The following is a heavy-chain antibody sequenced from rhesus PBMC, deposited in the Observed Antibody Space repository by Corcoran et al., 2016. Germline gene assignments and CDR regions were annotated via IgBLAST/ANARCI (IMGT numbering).Heavy chain of an antibody. V-gene: IGHV4-165*01. CDR1: GGSISGYW. D-gene: IGHD4-29*01. Sequence: QVTLKESGPELVKPSETLSLTCAVSGGSISGYWWGWIRQPPGKGLEWIGYIGGSSGSTYNNPSLKSRVNMSTDKSKNQFARKLSSVTAADTAVYYGAIGVAATGAEYFEFWGQGALGTVSS. CDR2: IGGSSGST. CDR3: AIGVAATGAEYFEF. J-gene: IGHJ1*01.